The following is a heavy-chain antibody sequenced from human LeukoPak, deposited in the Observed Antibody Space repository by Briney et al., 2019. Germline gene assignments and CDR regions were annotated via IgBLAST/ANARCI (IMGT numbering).Heavy chain of an antibody. CDR1: GGTFSSYA. CDR2: IIPIFGTA. D-gene: IGHD3-10*01. CDR3: AKGLKYGSGSYLYIIAEY. Sequence: ASAKVSCKASGGTFSSYAISWVRQAPGQGLEWMGGIIPIFGTANYAQKFQGRVTITTDESTSTAYMELSSLRSEDTAVYYCAKGLKYGSGSYLYIIAEYWGQGTLVTVSS. J-gene: IGHJ4*02. V-gene: IGHV1-69*05.